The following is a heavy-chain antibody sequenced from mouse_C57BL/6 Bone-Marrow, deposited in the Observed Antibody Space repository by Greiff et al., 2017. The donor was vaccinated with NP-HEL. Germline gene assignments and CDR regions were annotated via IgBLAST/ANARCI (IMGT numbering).Heavy chain of an antibody. Sequence: QVQLQQSGAELVRPGTSVKVSCKASGYAFTNYLIEWVKQRPGQGLEWIGVINPGSGGTNYNEKFKGKATLTADKSSSTAYMQLSSLTSEDSAVYFCARSAYYDYEDWYFDVWGTGTTVTVSS. CDR2: INPGSGGT. J-gene: IGHJ1*03. V-gene: IGHV1-54*01. CDR1: GYAFTNYL. D-gene: IGHD2-4*01. CDR3: ARSAYYDYEDWYFDV.